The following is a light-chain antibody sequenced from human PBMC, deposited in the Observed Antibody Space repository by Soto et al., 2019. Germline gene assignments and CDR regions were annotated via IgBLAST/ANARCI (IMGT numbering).Light chain of an antibody. Sequence: QSALTQPASVSGSPGQSITISCTGTSGDVDAFDYVSWYQQHPGKAPKLMIFEVSDRASGVSDRFSCSKSGITASLTISGLQAEDEADYFCTSFTSSSTKVFGTGTKVTVL. CDR3: TSFTSSSTKV. J-gene: IGLJ1*01. V-gene: IGLV2-14*01. CDR2: EVS. CDR1: SGDVDAFDY.